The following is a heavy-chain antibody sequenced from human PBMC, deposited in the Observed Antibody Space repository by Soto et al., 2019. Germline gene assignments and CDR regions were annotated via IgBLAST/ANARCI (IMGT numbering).Heavy chain of an antibody. D-gene: IGHD6-19*01. V-gene: IGHV3-30*18. J-gene: IGHJ4*02. CDR2: ISYDGSNK. CDR1: GFTFSSYG. Sequence: QVQLVESGGGVVQPGRSLRLSCAASGFTFSSYGMHWVRQAPGKGLEWVAVISYDGSNKYYADSVKGRFTISRDNSKNTLYLQMNSLRAEDTAVYYCAKGRCSGWYPKFDYWGQGTLVTVSS. CDR3: AKGRCSGWYPKFDY.